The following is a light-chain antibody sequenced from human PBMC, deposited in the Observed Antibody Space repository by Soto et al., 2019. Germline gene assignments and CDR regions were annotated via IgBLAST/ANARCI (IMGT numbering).Light chain of an antibody. CDR3: HQYYSTPWT. CDR1: QSVLYSSNNKNY. V-gene: IGKV4-1*01. CDR2: WAS. Sequence: DIVMTQSPDSLAVSLGERATMNCKSSQSVLYSSNNKNYLAWYQQRPGQPPKLLIYWASTRESGVPDRFSGSGSGTDFTLTISSLQAEDVALYYCHQYYSTPWTFGQGTKVQIK. J-gene: IGKJ1*01.